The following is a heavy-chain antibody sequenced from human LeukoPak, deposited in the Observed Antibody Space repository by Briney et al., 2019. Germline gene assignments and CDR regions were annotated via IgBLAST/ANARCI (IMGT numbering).Heavy chain of an antibody. CDR1: GFTFSSYS. D-gene: IGHD1-14*01. CDR2: ISTSSSYI. V-gene: IGHV3-21*01. CDR3: AKEPVSHSRQPEPFDY. J-gene: IGHJ4*02. Sequence: PGGSLRLSCAAYGFTFSSYSMNWVRQAPGKGLEWVSFISTSSSYIYYADSVKGRFTISRDNAKNSLYLEMNSLRAEDTAVYYCAKEPVSHSRQPEPFDYWGQGILVTVSS.